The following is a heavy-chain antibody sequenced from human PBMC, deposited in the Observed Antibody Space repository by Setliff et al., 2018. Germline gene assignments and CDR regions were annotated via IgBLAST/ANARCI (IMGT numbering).Heavy chain of an antibody. CDR3: ARDRGYCSSTACYPYIPGLDV. Sequence: PSETLSLTCAVYGGSFSGYYWSWIRQPPGKGLEWIGEINHSGSTNYNPSLKSRVTISVDTSKNQFSLTLSSVTAADTAVYYCARDRGYCSSTACYPYIPGLDVWGQGTMVTVSS. D-gene: IGHD2-2*01. CDR1: GGSFSGYY. CDR2: INHSGST. J-gene: IGHJ3*01. V-gene: IGHV4-34*01.